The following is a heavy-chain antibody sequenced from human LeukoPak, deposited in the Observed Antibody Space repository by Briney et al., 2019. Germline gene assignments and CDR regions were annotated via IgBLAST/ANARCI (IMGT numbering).Heavy chain of an antibody. V-gene: IGHV3-21*01. J-gene: IGHJ6*03. D-gene: IGHD3-10*01. CDR2: ISSSSSYI. CDR3: ARDYYGSGSSYYYMDV. Sequence: GGSLRLSCAASGFTFSSYSMNWVRQAPGKGLEWVSSISSSSSYIYYADSVKGRFTISRDNSKNTLYLQMNSLRAEDTAVYYCARDYYGSGSSYYYMDVWGKGTTVTVSS. CDR1: GFTFSSYS.